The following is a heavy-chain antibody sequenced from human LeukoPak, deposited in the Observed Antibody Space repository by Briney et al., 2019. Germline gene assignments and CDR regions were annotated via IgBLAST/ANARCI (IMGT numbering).Heavy chain of an antibody. V-gene: IGHV1-2*02. D-gene: IGHD2-2*01. CDR3: ASNIVVAYDAFDI. Sequence: ASVKVSCKASGYTFIGYYMHWVRQAPGQGLEWMGWINPNSGGTNYAQKFQGRVTMTRDTSISTAYMELSRLRSDDTAVYYCASNIVVAYDAFDIWGQGTMVTVSS. CDR2: INPNSGGT. J-gene: IGHJ3*02. CDR1: GYTFIGYY.